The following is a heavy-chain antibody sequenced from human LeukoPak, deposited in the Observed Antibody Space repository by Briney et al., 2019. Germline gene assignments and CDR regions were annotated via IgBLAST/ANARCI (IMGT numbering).Heavy chain of an antibody. V-gene: IGHV7-4-1*02. Sequence: GASVKVSCKASGYTFTSYAMNWVRQAPGQGLEWMGWINTNTGNPTYAQGFTGRFVFSLDTSVSTACLQISSLKAEDTAVYYCARYSRRILYRRQGWFDPWGQGTLVTVSS. D-gene: IGHD2-8*01. J-gene: IGHJ5*02. CDR3: ARYSRRILYRRQGWFDP. CDR2: INTNTGNP. CDR1: GYTFTSYA.